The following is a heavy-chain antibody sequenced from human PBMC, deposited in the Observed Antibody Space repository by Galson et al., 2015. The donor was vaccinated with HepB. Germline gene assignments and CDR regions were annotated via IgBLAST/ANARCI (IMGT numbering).Heavy chain of an antibody. CDR2: IKSKTDGGTT. Sequence: ALRPPSAASALNFCNACMSWVRQAPWNGQEWVGRIKSKTDGGTTDYAAPVKGRFTIPRDDSKNTLYLQMNSLKTEDTAVYYCTTEPSYYDILTGYYIGAFDIWGQGTMVTVSS. CDR1: ALNFCNAC. J-gene: IGHJ3*02. V-gene: IGHV3-15*01. D-gene: IGHD3-9*01. CDR3: TTEPSYYDILTGYYIGAFDI.